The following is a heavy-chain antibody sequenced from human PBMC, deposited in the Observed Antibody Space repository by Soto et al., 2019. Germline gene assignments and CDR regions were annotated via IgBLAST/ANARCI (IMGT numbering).Heavy chain of an antibody. CDR2: ISYDGSNK. V-gene: IGHV3-30*18. J-gene: IGHJ6*02. D-gene: IGHD3-3*01. CDR3: AKDAGRFLEWLLSGYYYGMDV. CDR1: GFTFSSYG. Sequence: HPGGSLRLSCAASGFTFSSYGMHWVRQAPGKGLEWVAVISYDGSNKYYADSVKGRFTISRDNSKNTLYLQMNSLRSEDMAVYYCAKDAGRFLEWLLSGYYYGMDVWGQGTTVTVSS.